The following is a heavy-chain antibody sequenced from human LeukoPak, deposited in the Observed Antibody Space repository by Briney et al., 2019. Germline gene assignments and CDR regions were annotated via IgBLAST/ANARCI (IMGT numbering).Heavy chain of an antibody. D-gene: IGHD1-1*01. V-gene: IGHV4-59*01. J-gene: IGHJ5*02. CDR1: GGSISSFY. Sequence: PSETLSLTCTVSGGSISSFYWSWIRQPPGKGLEWIGYIYYSGSTNYNPSLKSRVTISVDTSKNQFSLKLSSVAAADTAVYYCARHGTSGTNLNWFDPWGQGTLVTVSS. CDR3: ARHGTSGTNLNWFDP. CDR2: IYYSGST.